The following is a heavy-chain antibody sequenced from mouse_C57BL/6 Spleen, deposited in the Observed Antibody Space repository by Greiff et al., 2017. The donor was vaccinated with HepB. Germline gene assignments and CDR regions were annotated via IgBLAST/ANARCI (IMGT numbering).Heavy chain of an antibody. CDR3: ARRETAQATLYYYAMDY. CDR1: GYTFTGYW. V-gene: IGHV1-9*01. D-gene: IGHD3-2*02. CDR2: ILPGSGST. Sequence: QVQLKESGAELMKPGASVKLSCKATGYTFTGYWIEWVKQRPGHGLEWIGEILPGSGSTNYNEKFKGKATFTADTSSNTAYMQLSSLTTEDSAIYYCARRETAQATLYYYAMDYWGQGTSVTVSS. J-gene: IGHJ4*01.